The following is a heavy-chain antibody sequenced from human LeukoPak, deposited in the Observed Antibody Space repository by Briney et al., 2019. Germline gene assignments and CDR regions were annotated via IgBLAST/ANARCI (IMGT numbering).Heavy chain of an antibody. CDR3: AKGGLFGDYFDY. J-gene: IGHJ4*02. CDR2: ISGSGGST. V-gene: IGHV3-23*01. D-gene: IGHD2-21*01. CDR1: GFTFSSYG. Sequence: GSLRLSCAASGFTFSSYGMSWVRQAPGKGLEWVSAISGSGGSTYYADSVKGRFTISRDNSKNTLYLQMNSLRAEDTAVYYCAKGGLFGDYFDYWGQGTLVTVSS.